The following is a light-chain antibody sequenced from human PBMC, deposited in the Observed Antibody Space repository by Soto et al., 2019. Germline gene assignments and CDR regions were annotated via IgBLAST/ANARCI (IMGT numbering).Light chain of an antibody. J-gene: IGLJ3*02. V-gene: IGLV1-40*01. CDR1: SSNIGAGYD. Sequence: QSVLTQPPSVSGAPGQRVTISCTGSSSNIGAGYDVHWYQQLPGTVPKLLIYGNSNRPSGVPDRFSGSKSGTSASLAITGLQAEDEADYYGQSYDSSLSGVFGGGTKVTVL. CDR3: QSYDSSLSGV. CDR2: GNS.